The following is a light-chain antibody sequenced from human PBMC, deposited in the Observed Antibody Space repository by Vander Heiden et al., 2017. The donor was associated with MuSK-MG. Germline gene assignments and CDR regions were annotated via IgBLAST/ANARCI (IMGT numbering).Light chain of an antibody. V-gene: IGKV3-15*01. Sequence: EIVMTHSPATLSASPGERATLPCRASQSVSNKLAWYQQKPGQAPRLLIYDASTRATGIPARFGGSGSGTEFTLTITSLQSEDLAVYFCQQYNNWPWTFGQGTKVEI. CDR3: QQYNNWPWT. J-gene: IGKJ1*01. CDR1: QSVSNK. CDR2: DAS.